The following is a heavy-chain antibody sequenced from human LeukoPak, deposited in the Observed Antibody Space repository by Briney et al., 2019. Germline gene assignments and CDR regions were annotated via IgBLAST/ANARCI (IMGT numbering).Heavy chain of an antibody. V-gene: IGHV4-61*02. D-gene: IGHD4-17*01. J-gene: IGHJ5*02. CDR1: GASIASGSYH. Sequence: KPSETLSLTCAISGASIASGSYHWDWIRQPAGSRPEYIGRISAGGRTNYNPSLKSRLTISMDTSKNHVSLRLSSVTAADTALYCCTGGGHDYGGSFDTWGQGILVTVSS. CDR3: TGGGHDYGGSFDT. CDR2: ISAGGRT.